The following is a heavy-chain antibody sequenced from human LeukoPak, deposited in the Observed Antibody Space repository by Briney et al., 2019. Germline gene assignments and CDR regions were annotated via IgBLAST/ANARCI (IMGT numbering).Heavy chain of an antibody. Sequence: SVKVSGKASGGTFSSYAISWVRQAPGQRLEWMGGIIPIFGTANYAQKFQGRGTITADESTSTAYMELSSLRSEDTAVYYCARGGIVYRPRDDAFDIWGQGTMVTVSS. CDR2: IIPIFGTA. CDR3: ARGGIVYRPRDDAFDI. J-gene: IGHJ3*02. CDR1: GGTFSSYA. D-gene: IGHD2-21*01. V-gene: IGHV1-69*01.